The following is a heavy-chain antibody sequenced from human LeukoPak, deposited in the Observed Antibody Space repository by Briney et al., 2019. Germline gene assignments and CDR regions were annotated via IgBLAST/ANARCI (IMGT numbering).Heavy chain of an antibody. CDR1: GFSFSIYA. D-gene: IGHD6-13*01. CDR3: ARDEYSSSGRTRLVLLDY. V-gene: IGHV3-21*01. Sequence: GGSLRLSCAASGFSFSIYAMNWVRQAPGKGLEWVSSISSSSSYIYYADSVKGRFTISRDNAKNSLYLQMNSLRAEDTAVYYCARDEYSSSGRTRLVLLDYWGQGTLVTVSS. J-gene: IGHJ4*02. CDR2: ISSSSSYI.